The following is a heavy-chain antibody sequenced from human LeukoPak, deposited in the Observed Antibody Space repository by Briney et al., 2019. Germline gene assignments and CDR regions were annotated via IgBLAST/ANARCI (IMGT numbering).Heavy chain of an antibody. CDR2: INHSGST. CDR3: ARRSPYTSSSGVGY. D-gene: IGHD6-6*01. CDR1: GGSFSGYY. Sequence: TSETLSLTCAVYGGSFSGYYYNWIRQPPGKGLEWIGEINHSGSTNYNPSLKSRVTISVDTSKNQFSLKRSSVTAADTAVYFCARRSPYTSSSGVGYCGQGTLVTVSS. V-gene: IGHV4-34*01. J-gene: IGHJ4*02.